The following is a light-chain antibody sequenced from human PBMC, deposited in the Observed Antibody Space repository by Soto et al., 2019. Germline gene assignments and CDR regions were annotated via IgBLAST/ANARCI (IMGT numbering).Light chain of an antibody. V-gene: IGLV2-14*01. Sequence: QSALTQPASVSGSPGQSITISCTGASSDVGGYNYVSWYQQHPGKAPKLMIYEVSNRPSGVSNRFSGSKSGNTASLTISGLQAEDEADDYCTSYPSSSNYVFGTGTKLTVL. CDR3: TSYPSSSNYV. CDR1: SSDVGGYNY. J-gene: IGLJ1*01. CDR2: EVS.